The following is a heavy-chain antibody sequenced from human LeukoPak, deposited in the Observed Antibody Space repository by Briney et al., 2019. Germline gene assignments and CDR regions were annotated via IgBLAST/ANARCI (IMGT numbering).Heavy chain of an antibody. Sequence: SETLSLTCAVYGGSFNYYYWSWIRQSPGKGLEWIGDIFDGKTINYNPSLKSRVTISAATSSQQFSLNLKSVTAADTAVYFCASGAWATRLNSWAQGALVIVSS. CDR2: IFDGKTI. CDR3: ASGAWATRLNS. D-gene: IGHD4-23*01. V-gene: IGHV4-34*12. J-gene: IGHJ4*02. CDR1: GGSFNYYY.